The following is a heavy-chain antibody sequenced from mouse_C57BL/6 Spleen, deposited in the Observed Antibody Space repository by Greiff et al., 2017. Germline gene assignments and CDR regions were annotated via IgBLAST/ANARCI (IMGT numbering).Heavy chain of an antibody. D-gene: IGHD1-1*01. J-gene: IGHJ2*01. Sequence: EVMLVESGGGLVKPGGSLKLSCAASGFTFSSYAMSWVRQTPEKRLEWVATISDGGSYTYYPDNVKGRITISRDNAKNNLYLQMSHLKSEDTAMYYCAREQYYYGSSYFDYWGQGTTLTVSS. CDR3: AREQYYYGSSYFDY. V-gene: IGHV5-4*01. CDR1: GFTFSSYA. CDR2: ISDGGSYT.